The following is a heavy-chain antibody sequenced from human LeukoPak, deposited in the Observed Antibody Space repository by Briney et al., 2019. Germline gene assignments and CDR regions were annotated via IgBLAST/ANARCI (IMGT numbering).Heavy chain of an antibody. Sequence: ASVKVSCKAFGYTFTSNYMHWVRQAPGQGLEWMGWINPNSGGTNYAQKFQGRVTMTRDTSISTAYMELSRLRSDDTAVYYCARVVRVVAAALGYWGQGTLVTVSS. J-gene: IGHJ4*02. D-gene: IGHD2-15*01. V-gene: IGHV1-2*02. CDR2: INPNSGGT. CDR3: ARVVRVVAAALGY. CDR1: GYTFTSNY.